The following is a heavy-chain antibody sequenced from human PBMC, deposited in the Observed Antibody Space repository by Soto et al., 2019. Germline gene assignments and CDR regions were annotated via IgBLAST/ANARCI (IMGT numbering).Heavy chain of an antibody. D-gene: IGHD3-22*01. CDR3: ARDSSGYLYY. J-gene: IGHJ4*02. CDR2: IYYSGST. Sequence: SETLSLTCTVSGGSISSGGYYWIWIRQHPGKGLEWIGYIYYSGSTYYNPSLKSRVTISVDTSKNQFSLKLSSVTAADTAVYYCARDSSGYLYYWGQGTLVTVSS. V-gene: IGHV4-31*03. CDR1: GGSISSGGYY.